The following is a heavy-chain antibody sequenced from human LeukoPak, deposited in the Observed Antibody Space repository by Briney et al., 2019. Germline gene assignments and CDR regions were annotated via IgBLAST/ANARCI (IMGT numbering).Heavy chain of an antibody. CDR2: ISGSGGST. J-gene: IGHJ6*03. CDR3: AKGPAVIGYYYYMDV. Sequence: GGSLRLSCAASGFTFSSYAMSWVRQAPGKGLEWVSAISGSGGSTYYADSVKGRFTISRDNSKNTLYLQMNSLRAEDTAVYYCAKGPAVIGYYYYMDVWGKGTTVTVSS. D-gene: IGHD2-2*01. V-gene: IGHV3-23*01. CDR1: GFTFSSYA.